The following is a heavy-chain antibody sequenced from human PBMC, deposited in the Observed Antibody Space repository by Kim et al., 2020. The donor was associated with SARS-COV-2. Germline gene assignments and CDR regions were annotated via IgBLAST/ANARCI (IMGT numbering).Heavy chain of an antibody. Sequence: GGSLRLSCTASGFTFGDYAMSWVRQAPGKGLEWVGFIRSKAYGGTTEYAASVKGRFTISRDDSKSIAYLQMNSLKTEDTAVYYCTRDRGSGYYAGVDYWGQGTLVTVSS. D-gene: IGHD3-22*01. CDR3: TRDRGSGYYAGVDY. J-gene: IGHJ4*02. V-gene: IGHV3-49*04. CDR1: GFTFGDYA. CDR2: IRSKAYGGTT.